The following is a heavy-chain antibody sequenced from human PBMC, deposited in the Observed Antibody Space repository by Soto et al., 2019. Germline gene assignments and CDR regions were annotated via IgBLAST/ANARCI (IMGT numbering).Heavy chain of an antibody. D-gene: IGHD6-13*01. CDR1: GFTFSDYY. V-gene: IGHV3-11*06. Sequence: QVQLVESGGGLVKPGGSLRLSCAASGFTFSDYYMSWIRQAPGKGLEWVSYISSSSSYTNYADSVKGRFTISRDNAKNSLYLQMNSLRAEDTAVYYCARDDRSWYYYFDYWGQGTLVTVSS. CDR2: ISSSSSYT. CDR3: ARDDRSWYYYFDY. J-gene: IGHJ4*02.